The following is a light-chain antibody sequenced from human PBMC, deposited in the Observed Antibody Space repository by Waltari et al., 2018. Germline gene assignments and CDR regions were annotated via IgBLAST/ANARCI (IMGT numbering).Light chain of an antibody. Sequence: VLTQSPVTLSLSAGERASLSFRASESVYKYLAWYQQRPGQPPRLLIYDTSNRAAGVPGRFSGSGYGTDFTLTITSLEAEDFAVYFCQQGSILPLTFGGGTRVEIK. CDR1: ESVYKY. V-gene: IGKV3-11*01. CDR2: DTS. J-gene: IGKJ4*01. CDR3: QQGSILPLT.